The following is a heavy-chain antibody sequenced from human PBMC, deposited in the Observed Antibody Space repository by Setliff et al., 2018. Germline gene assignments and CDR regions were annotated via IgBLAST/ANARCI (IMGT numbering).Heavy chain of an antibody. CDR1: GFTFSTYA. CDR2: IQTSGST. CDR3: ARSRGYKHDSSGYYYDHYYYYYMDV. D-gene: IGHD3-22*01. Sequence: SETLSLSCAASGFTFSTYAMSWIRQPPGKGLEWIGYIQTSGSTNYNPSLKSRVTISVDTSKNQFSMKLSSVTAADTAVYYCARSRGYKHDSSGYYYDHYYYYYMDVWGKGTPVTVSS. V-gene: IGHV4-4*08. J-gene: IGHJ6*03.